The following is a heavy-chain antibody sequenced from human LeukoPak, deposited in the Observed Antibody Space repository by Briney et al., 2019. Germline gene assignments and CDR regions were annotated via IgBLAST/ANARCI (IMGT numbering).Heavy chain of an antibody. V-gene: IGHV3-73*01. J-gene: IGHJ4*02. CDR3: TSHPPPTYSGYEALFDY. CDR2: IGSKANSYAT. Sequence: GGSLRLSCAASGFTFSGSAMHWVRQASGKGLEWVGRIGSKANSYATAYAASVKGRFTISREDSKNTAYLQMNSLKTEDTAVYYCTSHPPPTYSGYEALFDYWGQGTLVTVSS. CDR1: GFTFSGSA. D-gene: IGHD5-12*01.